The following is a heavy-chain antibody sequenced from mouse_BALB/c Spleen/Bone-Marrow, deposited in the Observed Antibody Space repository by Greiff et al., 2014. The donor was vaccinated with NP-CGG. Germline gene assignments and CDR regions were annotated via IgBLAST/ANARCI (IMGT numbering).Heavy chain of an antibody. CDR1: GYTFTSYV. V-gene: IGHV1-14*01. CDR2: INPYNDAT. Sequence: VQLQQSGPELVKPGASVKMSCKASGYTFTSYVIHWVKQKPGQGLEWIGYINPYNDATKFNERFKGKATLTSDKSSSTAYMVLSSLTSEDSAVYYCAREGVDYFDYWGQGTTLKVSA. CDR3: AREGVDYFDY. J-gene: IGHJ2*01.